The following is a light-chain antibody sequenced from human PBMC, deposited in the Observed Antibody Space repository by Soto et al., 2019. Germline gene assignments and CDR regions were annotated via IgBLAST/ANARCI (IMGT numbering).Light chain of an antibody. V-gene: IGKV3-15*01. CDR1: QSVSSN. Sequence: EIVMTQSPATLSVSPGERATLSCRASQSVSSNLAWYQQKPGQAPRLLIYGASTRATGIPARFSGSGSGTDFTLTISGLQSEDFAVYYCQRYNNWPLTFGGGTKVDNK. J-gene: IGKJ4*01. CDR2: GAS. CDR3: QRYNNWPLT.